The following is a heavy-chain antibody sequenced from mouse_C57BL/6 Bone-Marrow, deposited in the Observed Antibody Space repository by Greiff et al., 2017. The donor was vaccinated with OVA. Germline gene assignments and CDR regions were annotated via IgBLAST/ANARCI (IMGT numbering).Heavy chain of an antibody. V-gene: IGHV5-4*01. D-gene: IGHD4-1*01. CDR3: ARDRGTGSDY. Sequence: DVKLEESGGGLVKPGGSLKLSCAASGFTFSSYAMSWVRQTPEKRLEWVATISDGGSYTYYPDNVKGRFTISRDNAKNNLYLQMSHLKSEDTAMYYCARDRGTGSDYWGQGTTLTVSS. CDR2: ISDGGSYT. CDR1: GFTFSSYA. J-gene: IGHJ2*01.